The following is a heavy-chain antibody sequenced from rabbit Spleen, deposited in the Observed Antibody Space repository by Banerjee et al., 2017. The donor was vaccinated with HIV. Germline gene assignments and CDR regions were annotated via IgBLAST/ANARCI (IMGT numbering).Heavy chain of an antibody. Sequence: QEQLEESGGDLVKPEGSLTLTCTASGFSFNNRYWMCWVRQAPGKGLEWVACIVVVGSGSASYANWAKGRVTISKTSSTTVTLQMISLTAADTATYFCARAPYGGDRADTLTLWGPGTLVTVS. J-gene: IGHJ4*01. CDR1: GFSFNNRYW. CDR2: IVVVGSGSA. CDR3: ARAPYGGDRADTLTL. D-gene: IGHD4-2*01. V-gene: IGHV1S45*01.